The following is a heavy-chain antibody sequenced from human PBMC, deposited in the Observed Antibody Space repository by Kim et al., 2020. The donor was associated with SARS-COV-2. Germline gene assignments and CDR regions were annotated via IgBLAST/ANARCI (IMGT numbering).Heavy chain of an antibody. CDR2: INPNSGGT. D-gene: IGHD6-13*01. CDR1: GYTFTGYY. V-gene: IGHV1-2*02. J-gene: IGHJ6*02. CDR3: ARVLAAAVTSLGYYYYYGMDV. Sequence: ASVKVSCKASGYTFTGYYMHWVRQAPGQGLEWMGWINPNSGGTNYAQKFQGRVTMTRDTSISTAYMELSRLRSDDTAVYYCARVLAAAVTSLGYYYYYGMDVWGQGTTVTVSS.